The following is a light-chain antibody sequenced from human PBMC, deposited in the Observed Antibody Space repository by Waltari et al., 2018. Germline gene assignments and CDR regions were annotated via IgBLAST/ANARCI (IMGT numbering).Light chain of an antibody. CDR3: QSYDSSLSGSV. V-gene: IGLV1-40*01. Sequence: QSVLTQPPSVSGAPGQRVTISCTGSSPHIGTGYEVHWYQQLPGTAPKLLIYGNSNRPSGVPDRFSGSKSGTSASLAITGLQAEDEADYYCQSYDSSLSGSVFGGGTKLTVL. CDR2: GNS. J-gene: IGLJ2*01. CDR1: SPHIGTGYE.